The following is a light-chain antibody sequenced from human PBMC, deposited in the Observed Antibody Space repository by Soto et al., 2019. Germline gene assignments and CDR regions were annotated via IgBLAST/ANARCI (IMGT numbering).Light chain of an antibody. Sequence: DIQMSQSPSSLSASVGDRVTITCRASQTISRYLNWYQQRPGQAPNTXIYSASSLQSGVPSRFSGSGSGTDFTLTISSLQPEDFETYYCQQSYSTTPRFGGGTKVDIK. J-gene: IGKJ4*01. CDR2: SAS. V-gene: IGKV1-39*01. CDR3: QQSYSTTPR. CDR1: QTISRY.